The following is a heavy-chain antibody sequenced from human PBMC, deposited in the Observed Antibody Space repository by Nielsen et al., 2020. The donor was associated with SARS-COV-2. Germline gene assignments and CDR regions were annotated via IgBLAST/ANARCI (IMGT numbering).Heavy chain of an antibody. Sequence: GESLNLSCASSGCTFSNSAMSLVREAPGKGLGWVSTISAGAGTTYFADSVRGRFTISRDNSKNTLYLQMNSLSAEDTAVYYCVKGSGSYYQYNCFDPWGQGTLVTVSS. CDR2: ISAGAGTT. V-gene: IGHV3-23*01. D-gene: IGHD3-22*01. CDR1: GCTFSNSA. J-gene: IGHJ5*02. CDR3: VKGSGSYYQYNCFDP.